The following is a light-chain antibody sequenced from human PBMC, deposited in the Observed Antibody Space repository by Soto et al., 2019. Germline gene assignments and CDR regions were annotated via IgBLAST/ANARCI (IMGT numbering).Light chain of an antibody. Sequence: QSALTQPPSASGSPGQSVTISCTGTSSDVGGYKYVSWYQQHPGKVPKLMIYEVNKRPSGVPDRFSGSKSGNTASLTVSGLQAEDEADYYCSSYAASNTVVFSGGTKLTVL. J-gene: IGLJ3*02. CDR1: SSDVGGYKY. CDR2: EVN. CDR3: SSYAASNTVV. V-gene: IGLV2-8*01.